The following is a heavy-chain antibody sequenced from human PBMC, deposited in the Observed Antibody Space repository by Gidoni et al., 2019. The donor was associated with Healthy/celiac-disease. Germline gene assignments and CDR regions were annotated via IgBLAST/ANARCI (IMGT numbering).Heavy chain of an antibody. D-gene: IGHD5-18*01. J-gene: IGHJ5*02. V-gene: IGHV1-46*01. CDR1: GYTFTSYY. CDR3: ARDLLQLWSLGWFDP. Sequence: QVQLVQSGAEVKKPGASVKVSCKASGYTFTSYYMHWVRQAPGQGLEWMGIINPSGGSTSYAQKFQGRVTMTRDTSTSTVYMELSSLRSEDTAVYYCARDLLQLWSLGWFDPWGQGTLVTVSS. CDR2: INPSGGST.